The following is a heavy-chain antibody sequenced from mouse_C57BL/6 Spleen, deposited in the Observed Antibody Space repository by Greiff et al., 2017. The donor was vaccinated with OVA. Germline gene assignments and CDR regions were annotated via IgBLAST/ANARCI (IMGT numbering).Heavy chain of an antibody. CDR3: ARIDYRSPFAY. J-gene: IGHJ3*01. CDR2: IAPSDSET. V-gene: IGHV1-52*01. CDR1: GYTFTSYW. Sequence: QVQLQQPGAELVRPGSSVKLSCKASGYTFTSYWMHWVKQRPIQGLEWIGNIAPSDSETHYNQKFKDKATLTVDKSSSTAYMQLSSLTSEDSAVYYCARIDYRSPFAYWGQGTLVTVSA. D-gene: IGHD2-14*01.